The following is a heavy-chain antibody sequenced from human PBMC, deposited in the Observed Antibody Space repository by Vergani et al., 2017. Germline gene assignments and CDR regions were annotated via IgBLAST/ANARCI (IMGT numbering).Heavy chain of an antibody. CDR1: GFTVSSNY. V-gene: IGHV3-53*04. J-gene: IGHJ6*02. CDR2: IYSGGST. Sequence: EVQLVESGGGLVQPGGSLRLSCAASGFTVSSNYMSWVRQAPGKGLEWVSVIYSGGSTYYADSVKGRFTISRHNSKNTLYLQMNSLRAEDTAVYYCARGNSGYDDPSYYYYYGMDVWGQGTTVTVSS. D-gene: IGHD5-12*01. CDR3: ARGNSGYDDPSYYYYYGMDV.